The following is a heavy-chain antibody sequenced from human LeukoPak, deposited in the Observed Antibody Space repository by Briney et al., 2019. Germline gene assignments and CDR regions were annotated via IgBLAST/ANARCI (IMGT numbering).Heavy chain of an antibody. J-gene: IGHJ4*02. CDR1: GYTFTGYY. Sequence: GASVKVSCKASGYTFTGYYMNWVRQAPGQGLEWMGWINPNSGGTNYAQKFQGRVTMTRDTSISTAYMELSRLRSDDTAVYYCARDRVVTMVRGVIDEGYWGQGTLVTVSS. D-gene: IGHD3-10*01. CDR2: INPNSGGT. V-gene: IGHV1-2*02. CDR3: ARDRVVTMVRGVIDEGY.